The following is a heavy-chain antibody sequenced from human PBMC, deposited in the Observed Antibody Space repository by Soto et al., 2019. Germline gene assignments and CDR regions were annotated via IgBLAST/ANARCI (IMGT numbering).Heavy chain of an antibody. J-gene: IGHJ4*02. V-gene: IGHV3-23*01. CDR3: AKGGERYCSGGSCYDFDY. D-gene: IGHD2-15*01. CDR1: GFTFSSYA. CDR2: ISGSGGST. Sequence: EVQLLESGGGLVQPGGSLRLSCAASGFTFSSYAMSWVRQAPGKGLEWVSAISGSGGSTYYADSVKGRFTISRDNSKNTLYLQMNCLRAEDTAVYYCAKGGERYCSGGSCYDFDYWGQGTLVTVSS.